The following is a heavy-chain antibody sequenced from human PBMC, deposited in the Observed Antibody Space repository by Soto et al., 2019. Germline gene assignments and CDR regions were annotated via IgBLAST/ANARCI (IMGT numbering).Heavy chain of an antibody. V-gene: IGHV1-8*01. CDR2: KNPNSGNT. CDR1: GYTFATYD. Sequence: QVQLVQSGAEVKTPGASVKVSCKASGYTFATYDMNWVRQAPGQGLEWMGWKNPNSGNTGYAQKFQGRLTMTRDTALSVAHMELRSLRNEDPAVYYCARSDGYIFNWLDSWCQGTLVTVS. CDR3: ARSDGYIFNWLDS. J-gene: IGHJ5*01. D-gene: IGHD2-21*01.